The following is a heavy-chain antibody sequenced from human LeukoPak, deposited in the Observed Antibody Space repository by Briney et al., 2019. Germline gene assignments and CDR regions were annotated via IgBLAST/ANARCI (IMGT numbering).Heavy chain of an antibody. CDR1: GYTFTSYG. J-gene: IGHJ4*02. V-gene: IGHV1-18*01. CDR2: IGAYNGNT. CDR3: ASTSYSNYVLNY. Sequence: ASVKVSCKASGYTFTSYGISWVRQAPGQGLEWMGWIGAYNGNTNYAQKLQGRVTMTTDTSTSTAYMELRSLRSDDTAVYYCASTSYSNYVLNYWGQGTLVTVSS. D-gene: IGHD4-11*01.